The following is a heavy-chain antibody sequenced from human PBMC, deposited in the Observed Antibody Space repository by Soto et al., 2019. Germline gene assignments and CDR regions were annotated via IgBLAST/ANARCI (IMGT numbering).Heavy chain of an antibody. CDR1: GFTFSSYS. J-gene: IGHJ5*02. D-gene: IGHD3-3*01. CDR3: ARESRFLEWLSLNWFDP. CDR2: ISSSSSTI. Sequence: EVQLVESGGGLVQPGGSLRLSCAASGFTFSSYSMNWVRQAPGKGLEWVSYISSSSSTIYYADSVKGRFTISRDNAKNXXYLQMISLRDEDTAVYYCARESRFLEWLSLNWFDPWGQGTLVTVSS. V-gene: IGHV3-48*02.